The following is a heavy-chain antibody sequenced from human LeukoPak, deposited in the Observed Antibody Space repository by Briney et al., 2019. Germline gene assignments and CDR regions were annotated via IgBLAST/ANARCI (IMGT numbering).Heavy chain of an antibody. V-gene: IGHV1-46*01. CDR1: RFTFSNSI. J-gene: IGHJ4*02. CDR2: IHPNDGDT. Sequence: GGSLRLSCASSRFTFSNSIFHWVRQAPGQGLEWMGLIHPNDGDTKYTQEFQDRVTMTRDTSTSTVYMELSSLRSEDTAVYYCATYTQSGAQGVSDYWGQGTLVTVSS. CDR3: ATYTQSGAQGVSDY. D-gene: IGHD3-10*01.